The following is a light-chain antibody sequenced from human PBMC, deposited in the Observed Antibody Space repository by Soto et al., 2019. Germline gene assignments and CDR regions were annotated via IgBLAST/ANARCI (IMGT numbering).Light chain of an antibody. CDR3: CSFAGSGTYV. CDR2: EVN. J-gene: IGLJ1*01. Sequence: QSALTQPASVSGSPGQSITISCTGTSSDVGSHNLVSWYQQHPGKAPKLIIYEVNKRPSGVSNRFSGSKSGNTASLTIFGLQTEDEADYYCCSFAGSGTYVSGTGTKLTVL. V-gene: IGLV2-23*02. CDR1: SSDVGSHNL.